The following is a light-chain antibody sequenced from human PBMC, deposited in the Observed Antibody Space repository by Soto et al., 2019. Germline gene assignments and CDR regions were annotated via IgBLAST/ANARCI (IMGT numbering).Light chain of an antibody. CDR3: QQYNNWPPIT. J-gene: IGKJ5*01. V-gene: IGKV3-15*01. Sequence: EIVLTQSPDTLSLSPGERATLSCRASQSVSSSYLAGYQQKPGQAPRLLIYGASTRATGIPARFSGSGSGTEFTLTISSLQSEDFAVYYCQQYNNWPPITFGQGTRLEI. CDR2: GAS. CDR1: QSVSSSY.